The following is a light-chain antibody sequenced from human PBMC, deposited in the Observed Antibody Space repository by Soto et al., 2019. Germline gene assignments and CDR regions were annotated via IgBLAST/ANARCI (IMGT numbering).Light chain of an antibody. CDR3: QQYRSSPRT. V-gene: IGKV3-20*01. CDR2: GAS. CDR1: QSVSSSY. J-gene: IGKJ2*01. Sequence: EIVLTQSPGTLSLSPGERATLSCRASQSVSSSYLAWYQQTPGQAPRLLIYGASSRATGIPDRFSGSGSGTDFTLTISRLEPEDSAVYYCQQYRSSPRTFGQGTKLEIK.